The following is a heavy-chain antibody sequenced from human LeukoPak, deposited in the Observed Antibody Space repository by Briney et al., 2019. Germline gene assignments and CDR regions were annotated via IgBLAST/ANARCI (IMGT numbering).Heavy chain of an antibody. D-gene: IGHD3-10*01. V-gene: IGHV3-21*01. CDR2: ISSSSSYI. J-gene: IGHJ5*02. Sequence: GGSLRLSCAASGFTFSSYSMNWVRQAPGKGLEWVSSISSSSSYIYYADSVEGRFTISRDNAKNSLYLQMNSLRAEDTAVYYCARSELLWFGELLSWFDPWGQGTLVTVSS. CDR3: ARSELLWFGELLSWFDP. CDR1: GFTFSSYS.